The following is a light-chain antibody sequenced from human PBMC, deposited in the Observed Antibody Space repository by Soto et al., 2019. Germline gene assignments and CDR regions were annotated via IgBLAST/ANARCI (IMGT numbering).Light chain of an antibody. CDR1: QSVSSS. CDR2: GAS. CDR3: QQYNNWPRK. Sequence: EIVMTQSPATLSVSPGERATLSRRASQSVSSSLAWYQQKPGQAPSLLIYGASTRATGVPARFSGSGSGTEFSLTISSLQSEDFAVYYCQQYNNWPRKFCQGTKV. V-gene: IGKV3-15*01. J-gene: IGKJ1*01.